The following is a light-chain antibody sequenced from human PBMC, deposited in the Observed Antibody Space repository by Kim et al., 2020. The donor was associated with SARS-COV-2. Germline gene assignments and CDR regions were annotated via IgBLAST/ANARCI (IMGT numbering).Light chain of an antibody. CDR2: GAS. Sequence: VLTQSPGTLSLSPGERATLSCRASQSVSSSYLAWYQQKPGQAPRLLIYGASSRATGIPDRFSGSGSGTAFTLTISRLEPEDFAVYYCQQYGSSPYTFGQGTKLEI. V-gene: IGKV3-20*01. CDR1: QSVSSSY. CDR3: QQYGSSPYT. J-gene: IGKJ2*01.